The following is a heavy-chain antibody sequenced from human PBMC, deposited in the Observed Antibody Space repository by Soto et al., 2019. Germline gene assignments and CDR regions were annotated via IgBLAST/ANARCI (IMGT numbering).Heavy chain of an antibody. CDR2: ISYDGSNK. CDR3: AKGEYCGGDCYSGGYFDY. CDR1: GFTFSSYG. Sequence: ESGGGVVQPGRSLRLSCAASGFTFSSYGMHWVRQAPGKGLEWVAVISYDGSNKYYADSVKGRFTISRDNSKNTLYLQMNSLRAEDTAVYYCAKGEYCGGDCYSGGYFDYWGQGTLVTVSS. V-gene: IGHV3-30*18. J-gene: IGHJ4*02. D-gene: IGHD2-21*02.